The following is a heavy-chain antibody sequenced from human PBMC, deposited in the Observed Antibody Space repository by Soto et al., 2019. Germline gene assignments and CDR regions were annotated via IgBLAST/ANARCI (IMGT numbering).Heavy chain of an antibody. J-gene: IGHJ4*02. V-gene: IGHV3-30-3*01. D-gene: IGHD6-13*01. Sequence: QVHLVESGGGVVQPGRSLRLSCADSGFTVSSYAMHWVRQAPGKGLEWVAVIAYDGSNKYYADSVQGRFTISRDKSKNTLSLQMNSLRAEDTAVYYCARDSPASGYRSSWYFADGMGQWGQGTLVTVSS. CDR2: IAYDGSNK. CDR3: ARDSPASGYRSSWYFADGMGQ. CDR1: GFTVSSYA.